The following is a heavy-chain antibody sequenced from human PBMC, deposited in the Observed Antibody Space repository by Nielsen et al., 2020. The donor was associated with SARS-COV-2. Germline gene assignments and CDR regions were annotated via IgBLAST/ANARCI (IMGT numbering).Heavy chain of an antibody. CDR3: AKAHWGTDYYYGMDV. V-gene: IGHV3-30-3*01. D-gene: IGHD7-27*01. J-gene: IGHJ6*02. Sequence: GGSLRLSCAASGFTFDDYAMHWVRQAPGKGLEWVAVISYDGSNKYYADSVKGRFTISRDNAKNSLYLQMNSLRAEDTALYYCAKAHWGTDYYYGMDVWGQGTTVTVSS. CDR2: ISYDGSNK. CDR1: GFTFDDYA.